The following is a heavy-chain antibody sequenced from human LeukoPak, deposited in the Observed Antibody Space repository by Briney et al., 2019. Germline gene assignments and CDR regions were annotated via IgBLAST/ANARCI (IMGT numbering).Heavy chain of an antibody. CDR2: ISYDGSNK. CDR3: AKDYRTGGWSTDHDY. Sequence: GRSLRLSCAASGFTFSSYGMHWVRQAPGKGLEWVAVISYDGSNKYYADSVKGRFTISRDNSKNTLYPQMNSLRAEDTAVYYCAKDYRTGGWSTDHDYWGQGTLVTVSS. CDR1: GFTFSSYG. J-gene: IGHJ4*02. D-gene: IGHD6-19*01. V-gene: IGHV3-30*18.